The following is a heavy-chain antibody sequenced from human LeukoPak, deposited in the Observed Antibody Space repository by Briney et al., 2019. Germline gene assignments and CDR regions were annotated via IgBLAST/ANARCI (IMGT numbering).Heavy chain of an antibody. CDR3: ARDQVGGTWYFDL. CDR2: MYYSGST. D-gene: IGHD1-26*01. Sequence: SETLSLTCTVSGVSISTYYWSWIRQPPGKGLEWIGYMYYSGSTNYNPSLKSRITISVDRSKNQFSLKLSSVTAADTAVYYCARDQVGGTWYFDLWGRGTLVTVSS. V-gene: IGHV4-59*01. J-gene: IGHJ2*01. CDR1: GVSISTYY.